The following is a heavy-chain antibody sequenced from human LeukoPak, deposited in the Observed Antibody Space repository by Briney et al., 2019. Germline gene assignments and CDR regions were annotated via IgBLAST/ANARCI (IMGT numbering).Heavy chain of an antibody. CDR2: IRYDGSNK. Sequence: GSLRLSCAASGFTFSSYGMHWVRQAPGKGLEWVAFIRYDGSNKYYADSVKGRFTISRDNSKNTLYLQMNSLRAEDTAVYYCARGTPRRVRLPLTQSWGQGTLVTVSS. CDR1: GFTFSSYG. V-gene: IGHV3-30*02. J-gene: IGHJ5*02. CDR3: ARGTPRRVRLPLTQS. D-gene: IGHD4-11*01.